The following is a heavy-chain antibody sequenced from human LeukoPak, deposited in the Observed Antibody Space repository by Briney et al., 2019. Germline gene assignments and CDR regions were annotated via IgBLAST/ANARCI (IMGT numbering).Heavy chain of an antibody. CDR3: ARATDYGDYKWFDP. V-gene: IGHV4-59*01. CDR2: IYYSGST. Sequence: PSETLSLTCTVSGGSISGYYWSWIRQPPGKGLEWIGYIYYSGSTNYNPSLKSRVTISVDTSKNQFSLKLSSVTAADTAVYYCARATDYGDYKWFDPWGQGTLVTVSS. J-gene: IGHJ5*02. CDR1: GGSISGYY. D-gene: IGHD4-17*01.